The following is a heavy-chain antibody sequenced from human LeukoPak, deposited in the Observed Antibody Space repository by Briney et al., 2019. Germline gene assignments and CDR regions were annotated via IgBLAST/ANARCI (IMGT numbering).Heavy chain of an antibody. CDR2: IYTSGST. D-gene: IGHD3-16*02. J-gene: IGHJ4*02. CDR1: GGSISSYY. CDR3: ARAGMITFGGIIVWD. Sequence: SETLSLTCTVSGGSISSYYWSWIRQPAGKGLEWIGRIYTSGSTNYNPSLKSRVTISVDTSKNQFSLKLSSVTAADTAVYYCARAGMITFGGIIVWDWGQGTLVTVSS. V-gene: IGHV4-4*07.